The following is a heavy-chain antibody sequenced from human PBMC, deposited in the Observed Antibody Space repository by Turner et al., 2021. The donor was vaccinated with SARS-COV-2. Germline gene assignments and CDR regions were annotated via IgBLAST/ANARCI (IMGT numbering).Heavy chain of an antibody. V-gene: IGHV4-59*08. CDR1: GGSISSYY. J-gene: IGHJ5*02. CDR2: IYYSGST. CDR3: ARHDRFLEETNWFDP. D-gene: IGHD3-3*01. Sequence: QVQLQESGPGLVKPSETLSLTCTVSGGSISSYYWSWIRQPPGKGLEWIGYIYYSGSTNYNPSLRSRVTISVNTSKNQFSLKLSSVTAADTAVYYCARHDRFLEETNWFDPWGQGTLVTVSS.